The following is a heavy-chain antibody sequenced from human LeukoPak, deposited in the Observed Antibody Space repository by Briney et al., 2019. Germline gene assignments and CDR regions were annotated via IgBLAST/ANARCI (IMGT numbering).Heavy chain of an antibody. CDR3: ARTTGYSSSWYNYYYMDV. V-gene: IGHV4-34*01. D-gene: IGHD6-13*01. CDR1: GGSFSGYY. CDR2: INHSGST. Sequence: PSETLSLTCAVYGGSFSGYYWSWIRQPPGKGLEWIGEINHSGSTNYNPSLKSRVTISVDTSKNQFSLKLSSLTAADTAVYYCARTTGYSSSWYNYYYMDVWGKGTTVTVSS. J-gene: IGHJ6*03.